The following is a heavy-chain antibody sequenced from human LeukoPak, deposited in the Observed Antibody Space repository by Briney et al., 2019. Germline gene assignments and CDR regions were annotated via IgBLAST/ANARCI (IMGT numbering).Heavy chain of an antibody. V-gene: IGHV5-51*01. D-gene: IGHD4-17*01. Sequence: PGESLKISCKGSGYSFPDYWIAWVRQMPGKGLEWMGLVYPGDSHVRYSPSFQGQVTISADKSIDTAFLQWDSLKASDTAMYYCTRRDAYGDYFTDYWGQGTLVTVSS. CDR2: VYPGDSHV. CDR3: TRRDAYGDYFTDY. CDR1: GYSFPDYW. J-gene: IGHJ4*02.